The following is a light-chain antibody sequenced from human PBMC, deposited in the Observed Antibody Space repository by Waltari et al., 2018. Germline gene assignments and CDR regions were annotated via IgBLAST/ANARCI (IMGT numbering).Light chain of an antibody. CDR2: RNN. J-gene: IGLJ3*02. V-gene: IGLV1-47*01. Sequence: QSVLTQPPSASGTPGQRVTISCSGSSSTIGSNYVSWYQQLPGTAPKLLIYRNNQRPSGVPDRFSGSKSGTSASLAISGLRSEDEADYYCAARDDSRYWVFGGGTKLTVL. CDR1: SSTIGSNY. CDR3: AARDDSRYWV.